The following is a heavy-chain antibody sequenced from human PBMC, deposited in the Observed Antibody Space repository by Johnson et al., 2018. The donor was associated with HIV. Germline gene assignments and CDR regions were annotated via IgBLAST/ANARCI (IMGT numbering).Heavy chain of an antibody. CDR3: AKDGYSSSWYPYAFDI. Sequence: DVQLAESGGGLVQPGRSLRLSCAASGFTFDDYAMHWVRQAPGKGLEWVSGISWNSGSIGYADSVKGRFTISRDNAKNSLYLQMNSLRAEDTALYYCAKDGYSSSWYPYAFDIWGQGTVVTVSS. CDR1: GFTFDDYA. V-gene: IGHV3-9*01. J-gene: IGHJ3*02. D-gene: IGHD6-13*01. CDR2: ISWNSGSI.